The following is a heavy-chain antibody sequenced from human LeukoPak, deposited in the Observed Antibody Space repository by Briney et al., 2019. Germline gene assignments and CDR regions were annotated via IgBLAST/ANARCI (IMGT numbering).Heavy chain of an antibody. D-gene: IGHD4-17*01. Sequence: QPGRSLRLSCAASGFTFSTYGMHWVRQAPGKGLEYVSAISSNGGSTYYADSVKGRFNISRDNSKNTLYLQMGSLRAEDMAVYYCAREAAGYGDYGIGAFEIWGQGTMVTVSS. V-gene: IGHV3-64*02. CDR1: GFTFSTYG. CDR3: AREAAGYGDYGIGAFEI. J-gene: IGHJ3*02. CDR2: ISSNGGST.